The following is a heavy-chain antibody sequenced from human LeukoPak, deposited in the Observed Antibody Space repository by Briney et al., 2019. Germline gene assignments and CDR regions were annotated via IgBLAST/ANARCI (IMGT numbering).Heavy chain of an antibody. D-gene: IGHD6-19*01. CDR2: IYPCDSDT. CDR1: GYSFTIYW. CDR3: ARPLDAVAGTSSDY. V-gene: IGHV5-51*01. Sequence: GESLKISCKGPGYSFTIYWIGWVRQMPGKGLEWRGIIYPCDSDTRYSPSLQGPVTMSDDRSISTTYLQWSRLKASDTAMYYCARPLDAVAGTSSDYWGQGTLVTVSS. J-gene: IGHJ4*02.